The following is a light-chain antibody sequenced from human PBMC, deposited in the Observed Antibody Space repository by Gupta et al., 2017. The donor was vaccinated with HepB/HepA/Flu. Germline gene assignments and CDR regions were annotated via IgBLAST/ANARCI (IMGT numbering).Light chain of an antibody. V-gene: IGKV3-20*01. J-gene: IGKJ4*01. CDR2: GAS. Sequence: EIVLTQSPGTLSLSPGERATLSCRANQSVSSSYLAWYQQKPGQAPRLLIYGASSRATGIPDRFSGSGSGTDFTLTISRLEPEDFAVYYCQQDGSSPDTFGGGTKVEIK. CDR1: QSVSSSY. CDR3: QQDGSSPDT.